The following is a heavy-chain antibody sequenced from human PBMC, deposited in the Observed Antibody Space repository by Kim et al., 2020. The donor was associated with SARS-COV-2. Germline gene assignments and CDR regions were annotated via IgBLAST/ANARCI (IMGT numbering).Heavy chain of an antibody. J-gene: IGHJ5*02. CDR1: GYTFTSYG. CDR3: ARDRGDIVVVPAAILANWFDP. CDR2: ISAYNGNT. V-gene: IGHV1-18*01. Sequence: ASVKVSCKASGYTFTSYGISWVRQAPGQGLEWMGWISAYNGNTNYAQKLQGRVTMTTDTSTSTAYMELRSLRSDDTAVYYCARDRGDIVVVPAAILANWFDPWGQGTLVTVSS. D-gene: IGHD2-2*01.